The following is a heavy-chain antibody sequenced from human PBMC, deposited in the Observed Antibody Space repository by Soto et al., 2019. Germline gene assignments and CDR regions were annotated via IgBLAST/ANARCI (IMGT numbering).Heavy chain of an antibody. CDR1: GFTFSNYA. D-gene: IGHD3-10*01. V-gene: IGHV3-23*01. CDR3: AKKVNSGPGSQYFDY. CDR2: IVGSGGST. Sequence: GGSLRLSCTASGFTFSNYALTWARQAPGKGLEWVAAIVGSGGSTYDADSVKGRFTISRDNSKNMLFLQMNSLRAEDTAIYYCAKKVNSGPGSQYFDYWGQGTLVTVSS. J-gene: IGHJ4*02.